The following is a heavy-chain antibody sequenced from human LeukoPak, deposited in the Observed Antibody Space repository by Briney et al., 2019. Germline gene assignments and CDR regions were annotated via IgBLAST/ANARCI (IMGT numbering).Heavy chain of an antibody. Sequence: GASVKVSCKASGYTFTGYYMHWVRQAPGQGLEWMGWINPNSGGTNHAQKFQGRVTMTRAASMSTGYMEVSRLRFEDTAVNYCARIYDSGYGIQIDSWGQGTLVTVSA. CDR2: INPNSGGT. CDR1: GYTFTGYY. J-gene: IGHJ4*02. D-gene: IGHD5-12*01. V-gene: IGHV1-2*02. CDR3: ARIYDSGYGIQIDS.